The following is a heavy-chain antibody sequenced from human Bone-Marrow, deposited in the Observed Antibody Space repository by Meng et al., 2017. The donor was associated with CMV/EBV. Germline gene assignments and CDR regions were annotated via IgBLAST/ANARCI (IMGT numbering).Heavy chain of an antibody. CDR1: GYTFTGYY. D-gene: IGHD2-21*01. Sequence: ASVKVSCKASGYTFTGYYMHWVRQAPGQGLEWMGWINPNSGGTNYAQKFQGRVTMTTDTSTTTAYMELRSLTSDDTAVYYCGRAGNLGIRHWGQGTAVTVSS. J-gene: IGHJ4*02. CDR2: INPNSGGT. CDR3: GRAGNLGIRH. V-gene: IGHV1-2*02.